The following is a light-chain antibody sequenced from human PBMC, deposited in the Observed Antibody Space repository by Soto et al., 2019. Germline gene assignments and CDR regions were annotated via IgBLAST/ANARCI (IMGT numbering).Light chain of an antibody. CDR3: HQYGMSPWT. V-gene: IGKV3-20*01. CDR1: QSISSSY. CDR2: GAS. Sequence: DIVLTQSPGTLSLSPGERATLSCRASQSISSSYLAWYQQRPGQAPRLLIYGASSRATGIPDRFSGSGSGTDVTPTISRLEPEELSVYYYHQYGMSPWTCGQGTKVEI. J-gene: IGKJ1*01.